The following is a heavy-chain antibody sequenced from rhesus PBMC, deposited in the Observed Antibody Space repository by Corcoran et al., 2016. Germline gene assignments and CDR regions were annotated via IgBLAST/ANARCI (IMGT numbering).Heavy chain of an antibody. CDR2: IDGNIAGT. D-gene: IGHD6-13*01. V-gene: IGHV4-81*01. CDR1: GGSITGYY. CDR3: ARRESYSSWSGSIDY. Sequence: QLQLQESGPELVKPSETLSLTCAISGGSITGYYWSWIRQPPGKGLAWIGNIDGNIAGTNYNPSLKSRVTISKDTSKNQRSLKVNSVTAADTAVYYCARRESYSSWSGSIDYWGQGVLLTVSS. J-gene: IGHJ4*01.